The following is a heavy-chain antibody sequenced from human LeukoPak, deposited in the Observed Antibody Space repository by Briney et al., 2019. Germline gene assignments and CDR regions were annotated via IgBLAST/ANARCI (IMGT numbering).Heavy chain of an antibody. J-gene: IGHJ4*02. CDR2: ISAYNGNT. Sequence: ASVKVSCKASGYTFTSYGISWVRQAPGQGLEWMGWISAYNGNTNYAQKLQGRVTMTADTSTSTAYMELRSLRSDDTAVYYCAGGPLGSGWYRGDYWGQGTLVTVSS. V-gene: IGHV1-18*01. D-gene: IGHD6-19*01. CDR3: AGGPLGSGWYRGDY. CDR1: GYTFTSYG.